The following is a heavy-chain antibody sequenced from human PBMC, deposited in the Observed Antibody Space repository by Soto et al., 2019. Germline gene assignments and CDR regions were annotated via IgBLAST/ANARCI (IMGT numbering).Heavy chain of an antibody. CDR3: AKDLRDTAMVNWFDP. Sequence: SLRLSCAASGFTFSSYGMHWVRQAPGKGLEWVAVISYDGSNKYYADSVKGRFTISRDNSKNTLYLQMNSLRAEDTAVYYCAKDLRDTAMVNWFDPWGQGTLVTVSS. D-gene: IGHD5-18*01. J-gene: IGHJ5*02. CDR1: GFTFSSYG. V-gene: IGHV3-30*18. CDR2: ISYDGSNK.